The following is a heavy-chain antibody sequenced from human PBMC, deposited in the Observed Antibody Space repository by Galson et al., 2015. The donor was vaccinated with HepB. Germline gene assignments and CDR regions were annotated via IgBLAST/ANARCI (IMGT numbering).Heavy chain of an antibody. D-gene: IGHD2-8*01. J-gene: IGHJ4*02. CDR1: GFTFTSYV. V-gene: IGHV3-23*01. CDR2: IDTSGDSA. CDR3: AKDLGYCTSGVCQKIFDY. Sequence: SLRLSCAASGFTFTSYVVRWLRQAPGKGLEWVSSIDTSGDSAYYADSVKGRFTISRDNSKNTLYLQMNSLRAEDTATYYCAKDLGYCTSGVCQKIFDYWGQGTLVTVSS.